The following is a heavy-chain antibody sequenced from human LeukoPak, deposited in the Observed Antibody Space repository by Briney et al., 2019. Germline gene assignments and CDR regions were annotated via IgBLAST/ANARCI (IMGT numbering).Heavy chain of an antibody. CDR1: GYTFTSYD. Sequence: ASVKVSCKASGYTFTSYDINWVRQATGQGLEWMGWTNPNSGNTGYAQKFQGRVTMTRNTSISTAYMELSSLRSEDTAVYYCARATRHYHDAFDIWGQGTMVTVSS. CDR2: TNPNSGNT. CDR3: ARATRHYHDAFDI. J-gene: IGHJ3*02. V-gene: IGHV1-8*01. D-gene: IGHD2-2*01.